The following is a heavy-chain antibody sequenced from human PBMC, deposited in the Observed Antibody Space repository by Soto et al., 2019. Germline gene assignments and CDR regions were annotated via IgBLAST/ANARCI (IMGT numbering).Heavy chain of an antibody. CDR2: ISAYNGNT. Sequence: QVQLVQSGAEVKKPGASVKVSCKASGYTFTSYGISWVRQAPGQGLEWMGWISAYNGNTNYEQKLQGRVTMTTDTSTSKAYMELRSLRSDDPAVYYCARLDEVLGGHWGWFDPWGQGTLVTVSS. J-gene: IGHJ5*02. V-gene: IGHV1-18*01. D-gene: IGHD3-16*01. CDR1: GYTFTSYG. CDR3: ARLDEVLGGHWGWFDP.